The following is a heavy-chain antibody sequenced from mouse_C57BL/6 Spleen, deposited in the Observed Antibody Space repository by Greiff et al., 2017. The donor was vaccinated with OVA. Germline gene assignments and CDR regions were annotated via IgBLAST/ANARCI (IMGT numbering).Heavy chain of an antibody. V-gene: IGHV1-66*01. J-gene: IGHJ2*01. Sequence: QVQLQQSGPELVKPGASVKISCKASGYSFTSYYIHWVKQRPGQGLEWIGWIYPGSGNTKYNEKFKGKATLTADTSSSTAYMQLSSLTSEDSAVYYCERGLLFLDYWGQGTTLTVSS. CDR2: IYPGSGNT. CDR3: ERGLLFLDY. CDR1: GYSFTSYY. D-gene: IGHD2-10*01.